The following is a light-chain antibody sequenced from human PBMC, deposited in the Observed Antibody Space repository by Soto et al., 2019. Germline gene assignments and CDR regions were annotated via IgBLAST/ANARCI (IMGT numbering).Light chain of an antibody. Sequence: EIVMRQSTATLSVSPWERATILFRASQSVSSHLAWYQHKPGQAHRLLIYGASNRASGIPATFSGSGSETDFTLTIRRLKSEDSAVYYCQQYPNWPQITLGQRKRLEIK. V-gene: IGKV3-15*01. CDR1: QSVSSH. CDR2: GAS. CDR3: QQYPNWPQIT. J-gene: IGKJ5*01.